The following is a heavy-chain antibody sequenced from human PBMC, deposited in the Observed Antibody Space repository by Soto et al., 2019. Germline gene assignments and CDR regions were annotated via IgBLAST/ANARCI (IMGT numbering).Heavy chain of an antibody. CDR2: IWYDGSNK. D-gene: IGHD2-15*01. CDR1: GFTFSSYG. CDR3: SRNKGYFSGGSRYRGYYYYYGMDV. Sequence: QVQLVESGGGVVQPGRSLRLSCAASGFTFSSYGMHWVRQAPGKGLEWVAVIWYDGSNKYYADSVKGRFTISRDNSKNTLELQKNKLRAEDTGLYYCSRNKGYFSGGSRYRGYYYYYGMDVWGQGTTVTVSS. J-gene: IGHJ6*02. V-gene: IGHV3-33*01.